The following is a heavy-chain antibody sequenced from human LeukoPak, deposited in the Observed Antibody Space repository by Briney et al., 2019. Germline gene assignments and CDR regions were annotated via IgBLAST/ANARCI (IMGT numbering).Heavy chain of an antibody. CDR3: ARTIGQYSNSWHYFYYGLDV. CDR2: ISGGSEDT. CDR1: GFTFDSYA. Sequence: GGSLRLSCTASGFTFDSYAMSWVRQAPGKGLEWVSSISGGSEDTYFADSVKGRFTISRDNSKSTLYLQMNSLRTEDTAVYYCARTIGQYSNSWHYFYYGLDVWGQGTTVTVSS. D-gene: IGHD6-13*01. J-gene: IGHJ6*02. V-gene: IGHV3-23*01.